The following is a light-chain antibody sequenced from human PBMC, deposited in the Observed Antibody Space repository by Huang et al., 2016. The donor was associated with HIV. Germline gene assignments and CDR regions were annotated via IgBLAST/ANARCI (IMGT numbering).Light chain of an antibody. V-gene: IGKV3-20*01. CDR3: QQYLSSPLT. Sequence: DIVLTQSPGTLSLSPGARAALSCRASQNITNNYLAWYQQRAGQAPRRLIYGASNRAMGIPDRFSGSGSGTDCTLIINRLEPQDSAVYYCQQYLSSPLTFGGGTNVEIK. CDR2: GAS. CDR1: QNITNNY. J-gene: IGKJ4*01.